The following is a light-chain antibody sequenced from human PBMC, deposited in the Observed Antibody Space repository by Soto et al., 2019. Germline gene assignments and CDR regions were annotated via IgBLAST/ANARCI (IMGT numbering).Light chain of an antibody. V-gene: IGLV2-8*01. CDR1: SSDVGGYDS. J-gene: IGLJ1*01. CDR2: DVD. CDR3: SSYAGSNTFV. Sequence: QSVLTQPPSASLSPGQSVAISCSGTSSDVGGYDSVSLYQHHPGKVPKLIIFDVDKWPSGVPDRFSGFKSGNTASLTVSGLRAEDEADYYCSSYAGSNTFVFGTGTKVTVL.